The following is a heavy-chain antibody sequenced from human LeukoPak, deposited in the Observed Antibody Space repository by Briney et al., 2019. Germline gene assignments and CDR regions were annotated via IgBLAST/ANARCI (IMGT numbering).Heavy chain of an antibody. J-gene: IGHJ2*01. Sequence: GGSLRLSCTVAGFTVSDNYMSWVRQAPGKGLEWVSVIYSGGNAYYADSVSGRFTISRDNPKNTVYLRMNSLRAEDTAVYYCARNRLLGYWYFDLWGRGTLVTVSS. CDR2: IYSGGNA. CDR3: ARNRLLGYWYFDL. CDR1: GFTVSDNY. V-gene: IGHV3-53*01. D-gene: IGHD3-16*01.